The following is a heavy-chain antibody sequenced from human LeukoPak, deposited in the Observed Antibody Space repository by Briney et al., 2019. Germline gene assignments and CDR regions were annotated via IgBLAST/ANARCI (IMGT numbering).Heavy chain of an antibody. D-gene: IGHD1-20*01. CDR3: LRDLNWSLDQ. V-gene: IGHV3-74*01. CDR2: INADEDRA. J-gene: IGHJ4*02. Sequence: GGSLRLSCAASGFTFSDYWMHWVRQAPGKGLVWVSHINADEDRAAYADSVKGRFTISRDNARNTLYLQMNSLRAEDTAVYYCLRDLNWSLDQWGQGTLVTVSS. CDR1: GFTFSDYW.